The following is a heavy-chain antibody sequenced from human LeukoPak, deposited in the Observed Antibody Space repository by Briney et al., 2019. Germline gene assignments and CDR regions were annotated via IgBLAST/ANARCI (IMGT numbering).Heavy chain of an antibody. CDR3: ARAYCSGGSCSSYYYYYMDV. CDR2: IYTSGST. CDR1: GGSISSGSYY. D-gene: IGHD2-15*01. Sequence: SETLSLTCTVSGGSISSGSYYWSWIRQPAGKGLEWIGRIYTSGSTNYNPSLKSRVTISVDTSKNQFSLKLSSVTAADTAVYYCARAYCSGGSCSSYYYYYMDVWGKGTTVTFSS. V-gene: IGHV4-61*02. J-gene: IGHJ6*03.